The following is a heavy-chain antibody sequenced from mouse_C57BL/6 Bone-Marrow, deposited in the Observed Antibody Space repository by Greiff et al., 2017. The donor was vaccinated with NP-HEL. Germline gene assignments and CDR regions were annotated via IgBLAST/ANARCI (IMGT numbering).Heavy chain of an antibody. Sequence: EVKVVESGGGLVQSGRSLRLSCATSGFTFSDFYMEWVRQAPGKGLEWIAASRNKANDYTTEYSASVKGRFIVSRDTSQSILYLQMNALRAEDTAIYNCARDAYYYGSYWYFDVWGTGTTVTVSS. CDR1: GFTFSDFY. CDR2: SRNKANDYTT. J-gene: IGHJ1*03. CDR3: ARDAYYYGSYWYFDV. V-gene: IGHV7-1*01. D-gene: IGHD1-1*01.